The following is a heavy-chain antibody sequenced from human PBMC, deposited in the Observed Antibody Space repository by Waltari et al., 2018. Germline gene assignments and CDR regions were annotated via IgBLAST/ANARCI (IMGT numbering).Heavy chain of an antibody. D-gene: IGHD1-26*01. V-gene: IGHV1-24*01. CDR1: GYTLTELS. J-gene: IGHJ5*02. CDR3: ATDVLYSGSSSDHNWFDP. CDR2: FEPEDGET. Sequence: QVQLVQSGAEVKKPGASVKVSCKVSGYTLTELSMHWVRQAPGKGLEWMGGFEPEDGETIYAQKCQGRVTMTEDKATDTAYMELSSLRSEETAVYYCATDVLYSGSSSDHNWFDPWGQGTLVTVSS.